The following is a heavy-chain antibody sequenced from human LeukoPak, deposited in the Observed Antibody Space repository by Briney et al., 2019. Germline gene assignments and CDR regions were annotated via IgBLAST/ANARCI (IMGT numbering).Heavy chain of an antibody. D-gene: IGHD2-15*01. CDR1: GFTFNDHY. CDR2: TKNRANSYTT. V-gene: IGHV3-72*01. J-gene: IGHJ4*02. Sequence: GGSLRLSCATSGFTFNDHYLGWVRQAPGKGLEWVGRTKNRANSYTTEYAASVNGRLTISRDDSENSLRLQMNSLKTEDTAIYYCVASIVSPSNYWGQGTLVTVSS. CDR3: VASIVSPSNY.